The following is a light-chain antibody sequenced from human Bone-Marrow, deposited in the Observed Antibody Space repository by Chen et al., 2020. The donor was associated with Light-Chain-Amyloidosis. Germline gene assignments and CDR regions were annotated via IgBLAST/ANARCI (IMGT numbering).Light chain of an antibody. V-gene: IGKV3-11*01. CDR3: QQRSNWIT. CDR2: DAS. J-gene: IGKJ5*01. Sequence: EIVLTQSPATLSLSPGVRVTLSCRASQSVRNYLAWYQQKPGQAPRLLIYDASTRATGIPARFSGSGSGTDFTLTINSLEPEDFAVYYCQQRSNWITFGQGTRVEIK. CDR1: QSVRNY.